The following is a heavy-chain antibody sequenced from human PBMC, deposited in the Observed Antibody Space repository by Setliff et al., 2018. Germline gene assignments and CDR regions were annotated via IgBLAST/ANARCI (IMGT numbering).Heavy chain of an antibody. J-gene: IGHJ4*02. Sequence: SETLSLTCAVSGGSISSSNWWSWVRQPPGKGLEWIGETYHSGSTNYNPSLKSRVTIPVDKSKNQFSLKLSSVTAADTAVYYCARGGYSRGPPVYYFDYWGQGTLVTVSS. CDR2: TYHSGST. CDR3: ARGGYSRGPPVYYFDY. D-gene: IGHD5-12*01. V-gene: IGHV4-4*02. CDR1: GGSISSSNW.